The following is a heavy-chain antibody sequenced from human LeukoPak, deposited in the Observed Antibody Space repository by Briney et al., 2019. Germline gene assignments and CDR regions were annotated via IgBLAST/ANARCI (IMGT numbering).Heavy chain of an antibody. D-gene: IGHD6-13*01. V-gene: IGHV4-34*01. CDR2: INHSGST. CDR3: ARAAAGTGIDY. Sequence: SETLSLTCAVYGGSFSGYYWTWIRQPPGKGLEWIGEINHSGSTNYNPSLKSRVTISVDTSKNQFSLKLGSVTAADTAVYYCARAAAGTGIDYWGQGTLVTVSS. J-gene: IGHJ4*02. CDR1: GGSFSGYY.